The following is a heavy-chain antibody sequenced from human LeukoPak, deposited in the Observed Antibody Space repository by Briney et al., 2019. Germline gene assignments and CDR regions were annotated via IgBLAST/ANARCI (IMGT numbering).Heavy chain of an antibody. Sequence: PGGSLRLSCAASGFTFSSDGMHWVRQAPGKGLEWVAVISYEGSNKYYADSVKGRFTISRDNSKNTLYLQMNSLRAEDTAVYYCATAVSALSPYYGMDVWGQGTTVTVSS. V-gene: IGHV3-30*03. D-gene: IGHD2/OR15-2a*01. CDR2: ISYEGSNK. CDR1: GFTFSSDG. CDR3: ATAVSALSPYYGMDV. J-gene: IGHJ6*02.